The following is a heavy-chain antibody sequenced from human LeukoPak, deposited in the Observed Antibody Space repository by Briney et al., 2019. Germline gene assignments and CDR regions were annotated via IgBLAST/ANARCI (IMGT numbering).Heavy chain of an antibody. CDR1: GFTFSSEW. CDR3: AREGTAMDV. V-gene: IGHV3-74*01. J-gene: IGHJ6*02. D-gene: IGHD1-14*01. Sequence: QPGGSLRLSCAASGFTFSSEWMHWVRQAPGKGLLWVSRINSDGSSTTYADSVKGRFTISRDNAKNTLYLQMSSLRAEDTAVYHCAREGTAMDVWGQGTMVTVSS. CDR2: INSDGSST.